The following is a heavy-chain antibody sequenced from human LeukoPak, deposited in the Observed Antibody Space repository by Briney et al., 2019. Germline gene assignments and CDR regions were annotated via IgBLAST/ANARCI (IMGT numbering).Heavy chain of an antibody. Sequence: SETLSLTCSVSAGAISSSNYCWGWIRQPPGKGLEWIGTVYYGGRTYYNPSVESRVVISVDTAKNQFYLKLRSVTAADTAVFYCVRHIAETGSYGRFDHWGQGTLVSVSS. CDR3: VRHIAETGSYGRFDH. CDR1: AGAISSSNYC. D-gene: IGHD6-19*01. CDR2: VYYGGRT. J-gene: IGHJ4*02. V-gene: IGHV4-39*01.